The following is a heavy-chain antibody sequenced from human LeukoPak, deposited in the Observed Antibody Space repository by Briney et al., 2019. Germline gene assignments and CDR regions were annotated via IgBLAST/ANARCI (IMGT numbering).Heavy chain of an antibody. J-gene: IGHJ6*03. Sequence: SETLSLTCAVYGGSFSGYYWSWIRQPPGKGLEWIGEINHSGSTNYNPSLKSRVTISVDTSKNQFSLKLSSVTAADTAVYYCARAAVGSSSYYYYYYYMDVWGKGTPVTVSS. D-gene: IGHD6-6*01. CDR1: GGSFSGYY. CDR3: ARAAVGSSSYYYYYYYMDV. V-gene: IGHV4-34*01. CDR2: INHSGST.